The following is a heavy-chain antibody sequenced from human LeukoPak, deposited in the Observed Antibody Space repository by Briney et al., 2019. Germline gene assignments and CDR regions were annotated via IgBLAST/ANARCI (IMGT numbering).Heavy chain of an antibody. V-gene: IGHV4-59*04. J-gene: IGHJ4*02. CDR3: ARLPVYFGKGYFDS. CDR2: IYFGGST. CDR1: GGSISSYY. D-gene: IGHD1-14*01. Sequence: PSETLSLTCTVSGGSISSYYWGWVRQPPGKELEWIGHIYFGGSTFYNPSLKSRLTMSIDTSKDQFSLNINSVAAADTAVYYCARLPVYFGKGYFDSWGRGTLVTVSS.